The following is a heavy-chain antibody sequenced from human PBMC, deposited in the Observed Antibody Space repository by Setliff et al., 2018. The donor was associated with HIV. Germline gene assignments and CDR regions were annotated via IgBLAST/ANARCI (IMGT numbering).Heavy chain of an antibody. CDR2: ISGSGGSP. CDR1: GLTFSSYA. CDR3: AKVDYGGNSDF. D-gene: IGHD4-17*01. J-gene: IGHJ4*02. V-gene: IGHV3-23*01. Sequence: GGSLRLSCAASGLTFSSYAMSWVRQAPGKGLEWVSSISGSGGSPYYADSVKGRFTISRDNSKNTLYLQMNSLRAEDTAVHYCAKVDYGGNSDFWGQGTLVTVSS.